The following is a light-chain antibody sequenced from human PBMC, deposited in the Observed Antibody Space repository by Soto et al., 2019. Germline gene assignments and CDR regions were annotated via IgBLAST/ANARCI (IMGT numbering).Light chain of an antibody. CDR3: QQIYTIPLT. V-gene: IGKV1-39*01. CDR1: QSISSY. Sequence: DIQMTQSPSSLSASVGDSVTITCRASQSISSYLNWYQQNPGKAPKVLIFGASSLQSGVPSRFSGSGSGTDFTLIISSLQPEDFATYFCQQIYTIPLTFGGGTRVEIK. CDR2: GAS. J-gene: IGKJ4*01.